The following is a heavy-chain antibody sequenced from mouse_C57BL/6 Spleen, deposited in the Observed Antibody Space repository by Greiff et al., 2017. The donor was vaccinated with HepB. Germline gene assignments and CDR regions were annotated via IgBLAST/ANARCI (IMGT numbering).Heavy chain of an antibody. D-gene: IGHD3-2*02. V-gene: IGHV2-2*01. Sequence: VHLVESGPGLVQPSQSLSITCTVSGFSLTSYGVHWVRQSPGKGLEWLGVIWSGGSTDYNAAFISRLSISKDNSKSQVFFKMNSLQADDTAIYYCARNQAALYYAMDYWGQGTSVTVSS. CDR1: GFSLTSYG. CDR2: IWSGGST. CDR3: ARNQAALYYAMDY. J-gene: IGHJ4*01.